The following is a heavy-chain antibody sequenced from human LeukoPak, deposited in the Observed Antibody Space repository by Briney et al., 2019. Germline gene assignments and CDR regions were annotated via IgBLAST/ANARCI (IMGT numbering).Heavy chain of an antibody. CDR3: ARDGGSLRWFDP. CDR1: GFTVSSNY. J-gene: IGHJ5*02. V-gene: IGHV3-66*01. CDR2: IYSDGTI. Sequence: GGSLRLFCAASGFTVSSNYMNWVRQGPGKGLEWVSVIYSDGTIYYTDSVKGRFTISRDNSKNTLYLQMNSLRAEDTAVYYCARDGGSLRWFDPWGQGTLVTVSS. D-gene: IGHD3-16*01.